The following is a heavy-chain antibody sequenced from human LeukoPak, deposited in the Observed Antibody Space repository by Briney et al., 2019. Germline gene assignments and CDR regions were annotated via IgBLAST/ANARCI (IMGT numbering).Heavy chain of an antibody. J-gene: IGHJ6*03. CDR3: ARVYFHYMDV. V-gene: IGHV3-48*03. CDR1: GFTFSSYE. CDR2: ISSSGSTI. Sequence: GGSLRLSCAASGFTFSSYEMNWVRQAPGKGLEWVSYISSSGSTIYYADSVKGRFTISRDNAKNSLYLQMNSLKAEDTAVYYCARVYFHYMDVWGKGTTVTISS. D-gene: IGHD2/OR15-2a*01.